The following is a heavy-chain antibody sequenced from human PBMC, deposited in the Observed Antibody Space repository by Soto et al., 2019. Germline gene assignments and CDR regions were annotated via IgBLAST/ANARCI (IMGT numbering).Heavy chain of an antibody. J-gene: IGHJ6*02. D-gene: IGHD6-19*01. CDR2: ISGSGDGT. CDR1: GFNFGDYA. CDR3: AKDKGWNYGMDV. V-gene: IGHV3-23*01. Sequence: GSLRLSCAASGFNFGDYALNWVRQAPGKGLEWLSGISGSGDGTYYADSIKGRFTISRDSSKKTVYLQMHSLRAEDTAVYYCAKDKGWNYGMDVWGLGTTVTVSS.